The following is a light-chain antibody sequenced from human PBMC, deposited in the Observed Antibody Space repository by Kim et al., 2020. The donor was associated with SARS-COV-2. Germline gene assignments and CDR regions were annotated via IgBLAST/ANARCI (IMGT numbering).Light chain of an antibody. J-gene: IGKJ5*01. Sequence: EIVLTQSPGTLSLSPGERATLSCRASQSVSSNYLAWYQQKPGQAPRLLIYGTSSGATGIPDRFRGSGSGTDFTLTISRLEPEDFAVYYCQQYTSSPPSITFGQGTRLEIK. CDR2: GTS. CDR3: QQYTSSPPSIT. CDR1: QSVSSNY. V-gene: IGKV3-20*01.